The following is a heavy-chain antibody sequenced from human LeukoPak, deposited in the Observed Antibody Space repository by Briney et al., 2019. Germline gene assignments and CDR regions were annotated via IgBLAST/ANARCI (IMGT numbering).Heavy chain of an antibody. Sequence: ASVKVSCKASGYTFTSCGISWVRQAPGQGLEWMGWISAYNGNTNYAQKLQGRVTMTTDTSTSTAYMELRSLRSDDTAVYYCASVSGVEQQLEVVDYWGQGTLVTVSS. CDR1: GYTFTSCG. D-gene: IGHD6-13*01. V-gene: IGHV1-18*01. CDR2: ISAYNGNT. J-gene: IGHJ4*02. CDR3: ASVSGVEQQLEVVDY.